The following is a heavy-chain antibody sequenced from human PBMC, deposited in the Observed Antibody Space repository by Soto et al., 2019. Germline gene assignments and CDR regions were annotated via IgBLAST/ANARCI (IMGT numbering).Heavy chain of an antibody. J-gene: IGHJ4*02. CDR1: GGSISSSSYY. V-gene: IGHV4-39*01. D-gene: IGHD3-10*01. CDR3: ATRTRDYYYGSGSYYKYFDY. Sequence: QLQLQESGPGLVKPSETLSLTCTVSGGSISSSSYYWGWIRQPPGKGLDWIGSSYYSGSTYYNPALQSRVTTSVDTSKNKFSLTLSSVPAADTAVYYCATRTRDYYYGSGSYYKYFDYWGQGTLVTVSS. CDR2: SYYSGST.